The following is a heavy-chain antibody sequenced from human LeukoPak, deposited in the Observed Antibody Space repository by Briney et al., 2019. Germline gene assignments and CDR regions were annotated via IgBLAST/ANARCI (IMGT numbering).Heavy chain of an antibody. CDR3: ARYPNWYYYGMDV. CDR1: GYTFTSYY. V-gene: IGHV1-46*01. D-gene: IGHD1-1*01. CDR2: INPSGGGT. J-gene: IGHJ6*02. Sequence: GASVKVSCKASGYTFTSYYMHMVRHAPGQGLEWMGMINPSGGGTSYAQNFQGRVTMTRDTSTSTVYMELSSLRSEDTAVYYCARYPNWYYYGMDVWGQGTTVTVSS.